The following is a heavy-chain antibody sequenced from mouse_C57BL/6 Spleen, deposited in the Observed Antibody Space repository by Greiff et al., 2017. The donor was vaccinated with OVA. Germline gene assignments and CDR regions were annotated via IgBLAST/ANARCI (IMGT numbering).Heavy chain of an antibody. CDR3: ARSDGNHGDYYAMDY. CDR2: IYPGDGDT. D-gene: IGHD2-1*01. J-gene: IGHJ4*01. CDR1: GYAFSSSW. V-gene: IGHV1-82*01. Sequence: VQLQQSGPELVKPGASVKISCKASGYAFSSSWMNWVKQRPGKGLEWIGRIYPGDGDTNYNGKFKGKATLTADKSSSTAYMQLSSLTSEDSAVYFCARSDGNHGDYYAMDYWGQGTSVTVSS.